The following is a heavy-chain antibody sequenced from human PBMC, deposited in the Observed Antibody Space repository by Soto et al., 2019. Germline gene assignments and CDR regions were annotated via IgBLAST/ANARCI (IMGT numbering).Heavy chain of an antibody. Sequence: PVGSLSLSFAASGFTLSSYAMTWVRQAPGTGLEWVSAISGSGGSTYYADSVKGRFTISRDNSRTTLYLQMNSLRVEDTALYSCVRKYPGTRPLDYWGQGTLVTVSS. J-gene: IGHJ4*01. D-gene: IGHD2-2*01. CDR3: VRKYPGTRPLDY. CDR2: ISGSGGST. V-gene: IGHV3-23*01. CDR1: GFTLSSYA.